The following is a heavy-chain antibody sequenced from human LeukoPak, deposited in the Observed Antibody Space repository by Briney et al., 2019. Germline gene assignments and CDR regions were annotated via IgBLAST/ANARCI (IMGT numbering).Heavy chain of an antibody. V-gene: IGHV1-2*02. Sequence: ASVNVSCKASGYTFTGYYMHCVRQAPGQRLEWMGWINPNSGGTNYAQKFQGRVTMTRDTSISTAYMELSRLRSDDTAVYYCARDLGDSSGYYSPVGYWGQGTLVSVSS. J-gene: IGHJ4*02. D-gene: IGHD3-22*01. CDR3: ARDLGDSSGYYSPVGY. CDR2: INPNSGGT. CDR1: GYTFTGYY.